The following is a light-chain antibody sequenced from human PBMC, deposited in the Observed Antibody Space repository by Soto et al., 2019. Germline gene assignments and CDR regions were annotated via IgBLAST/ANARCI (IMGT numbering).Light chain of an antibody. CDR2: EDK. J-gene: IGLJ2*01. CDR1: SGSISSNY. CDR3: QSYDSTHVV. Sequence: NFMLIQPHSVSESPGKTVVISCTRSSGSISSNYVQWYQQRPGTLPTTVIYEDKQRPSGVPDRFSGSIDRSSNSASLSISGLMTEDEADYYCQSYDSTHVVFGGGTKLTVL. V-gene: IGLV6-57*01.